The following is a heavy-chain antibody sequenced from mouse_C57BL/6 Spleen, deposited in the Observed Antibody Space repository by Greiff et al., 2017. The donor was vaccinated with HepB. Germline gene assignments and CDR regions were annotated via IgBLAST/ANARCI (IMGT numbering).Heavy chain of an antibody. D-gene: IGHD1-1*01. CDR3: ARALGSSDTYFDY. J-gene: IGHJ2*01. V-gene: IGHV1-81*01. Sequence: VQLQQSGAELARPGASVKLSCKASGYTFTSYGISWVKQRTVQGLEWIGEIYPRSGNTYYNEKFKGKATLTADKSSSTAYMELRSLTSEDSAVYICARALGSSDTYFDYWGQGTTLTVSS. CDR2: IYPRSGNT. CDR1: GYTFTSYG.